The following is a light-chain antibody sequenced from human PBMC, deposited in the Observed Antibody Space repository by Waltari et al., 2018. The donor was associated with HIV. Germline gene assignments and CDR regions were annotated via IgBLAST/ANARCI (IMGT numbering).Light chain of an antibody. CDR2: DNN. J-gene: IGLJ3*02. V-gene: IGLV1-51*01. Sequence: QSVLTQPPSVSAAPGQKVTISCSGSSSNIGNNYVSWYQQLPGTAPKLLIYDNNKRPSGVPDLFSGSKSGTSATLGITGLQTGGEADYYCGTWDSSLSAEVFGGGTKLTVL. CDR1: SSNIGNNY. CDR3: GTWDSSLSAEV.